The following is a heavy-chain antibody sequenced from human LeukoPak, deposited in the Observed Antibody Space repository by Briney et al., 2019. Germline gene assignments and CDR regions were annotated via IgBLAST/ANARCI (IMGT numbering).Heavy chain of an antibody. CDR2: IIPIFGTA. CDR1: GGTFSSYA. V-gene: IGHV1-69*01. CDR3: ARGGNDFWLLGYFDY. J-gene: IGHJ4*02. Sequence: GASVKVSCKASGGTFSSYAISWVRQAPGQGLEWMGGIIPIFGTANYAQKFQGRVTITADESTSTAYMELSSLRSEDTAVYYCARGGNDFWLLGYFDYWGQGTLVTVSS. D-gene: IGHD3-3*01.